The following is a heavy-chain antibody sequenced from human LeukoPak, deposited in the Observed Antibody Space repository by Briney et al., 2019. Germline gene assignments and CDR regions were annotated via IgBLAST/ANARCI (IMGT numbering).Heavy chain of an antibody. D-gene: IGHD3-10*01. CDR1: GFTFSSHG. J-gene: IGHJ4*02. CDR2: ISGSGGST. V-gene: IGHV3-23*01. Sequence: GGSLRLSCAASGFTFSSHGMSWVRQAPGKGLEWVSAISGSGGSTYYADSVKGRFTISRDNSKNTLYLQMNSLRAEDTAVYYCAKDLLWFGELVGGLDYWGQGTLVTVSS. CDR3: AKDLLWFGELVGGLDY.